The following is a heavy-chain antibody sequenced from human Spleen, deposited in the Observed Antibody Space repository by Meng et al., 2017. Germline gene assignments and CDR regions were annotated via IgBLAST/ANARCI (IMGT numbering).Heavy chain of an antibody. J-gene: IGHJ4*02. CDR1: GFTFSNFA. Sequence: GESLKISCAASGFTFSNFAMKWVRQAPGKGLEWVSGISGSGGNIYYADSVKGRFTISRGNSKNTLYLQMNSLRAEDTAIYFCAQTRGYSYGYFDYWGQGTLVTVSS. D-gene: IGHD5-18*01. CDR3: AQTRGYSYGYFDY. CDR2: ISGSGGNI. V-gene: IGHV3-23*01.